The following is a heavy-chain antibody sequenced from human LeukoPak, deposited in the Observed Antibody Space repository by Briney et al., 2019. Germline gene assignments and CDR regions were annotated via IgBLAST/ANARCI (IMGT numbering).Heavy chain of an antibody. V-gene: IGHV7-4-1*02. D-gene: IGHD6-6*01. CDR3: ARDLVSAGFDI. J-gene: IGHJ3*02. CDR1: GYTFTSYD. Sequence: GASVKVSCKASGYTFTSYDINWVRQAPGQGLELMGWINTNTGIPTYAQGFAGRFVFSLDTSVTTAYLQITSLKAEDTAVYYCARDLVSAGFDIWGQGTMVTVSS. CDR2: INTNTGIP.